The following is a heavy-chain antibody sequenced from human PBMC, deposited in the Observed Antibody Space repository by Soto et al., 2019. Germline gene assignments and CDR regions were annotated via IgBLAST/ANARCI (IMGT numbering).Heavy chain of an antibody. D-gene: IGHD3-9*01. Sequence: PGGSLRLSCAASGFTFSTYWMHWVRQAPGKGLVWVSRINGDGSDTVYTDFVKGRFTSSRDNAKNTLYLQMNSLRAEDTAVYYCRTDIGSYGLDVWGQGSMVTGSS. CDR3: RTDIGSYGLDV. CDR2: INGDGSDT. CDR1: GFTFSTYW. J-gene: IGHJ6*02. V-gene: IGHV3-74*01.